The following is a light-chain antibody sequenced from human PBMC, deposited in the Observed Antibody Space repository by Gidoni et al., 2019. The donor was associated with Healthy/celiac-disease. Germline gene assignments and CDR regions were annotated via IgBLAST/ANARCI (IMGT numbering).Light chain of an antibody. CDR2: DAS. J-gene: IGKJ4*01. CDR1: QSISSW. V-gene: IGKV1-5*01. Sequence: DIQMTQSPSSLSASVGDRVTITCRASQSISSWLAWYQQKPGKAPKLLIYDASSLESWVPSRFSGSGSGTEFPLTISSLQPDDFATYYCQQYNSYPLTFGGGTKVEIK. CDR3: QQYNSYPLT.